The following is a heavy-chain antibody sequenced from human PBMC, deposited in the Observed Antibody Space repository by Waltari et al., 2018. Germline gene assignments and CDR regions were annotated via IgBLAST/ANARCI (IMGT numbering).Heavy chain of an antibody. D-gene: IGHD6-25*01. CDR3: AKGRAAIGYFDY. J-gene: IGHJ4*02. CDR2: ISGSGGST. V-gene: IGHV3-23*01. Sequence: EVQLLESGGGLVQPGGSLRLSCAASGFTFSSYAMSWFRQAPGKGLEWVSAISGSGGSTYYADSVKGRFTISRDNSKNTLYLQMNSLRAEDTAVYYCAKGRAAIGYFDYWGQGTLVTVSS. CDR1: GFTFSSYA.